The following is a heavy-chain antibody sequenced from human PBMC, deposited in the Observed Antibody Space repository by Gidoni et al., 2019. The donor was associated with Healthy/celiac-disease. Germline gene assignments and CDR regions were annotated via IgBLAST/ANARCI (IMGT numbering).Heavy chain of an antibody. Sequence: QLQLQESGPGLVKPSATLSLTCTVSGGSISSSSYYWGWIRQPPGKGLEWIGSIYYSGSTYYNPSLKSRVTISVDTSKNQFSLKLSSVTAADTAVYYCARLNSSGYFLDIKYYFDYWGQGTLVTVSS. CDR2: IYYSGST. V-gene: IGHV4-39*01. CDR1: GGSISSSSYY. D-gene: IGHD3-22*01. CDR3: ARLNSSGYFLDIKYYFDY. J-gene: IGHJ4*02.